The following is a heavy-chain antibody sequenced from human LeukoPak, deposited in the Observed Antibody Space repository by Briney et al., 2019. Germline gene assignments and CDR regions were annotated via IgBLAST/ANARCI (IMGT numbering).Heavy chain of an antibody. CDR2: IYYAGST. CDR3: ARFPGSAEYRHYYYMDV. Sequence: PSETLSLTCNVSGDSISSSSYYWSWIRVPPGKGLEWIGSIYYAGSTYYNPSLKSRVTLSVDTSTNHFSLNIKSVTAADTAMYYCARFPGSAEYRHYYYMDVWGKGTTVTVSS. CDR1: GDSISSSSYY. D-gene: IGHD2-15*01. J-gene: IGHJ6*03. V-gene: IGHV4-39*02.